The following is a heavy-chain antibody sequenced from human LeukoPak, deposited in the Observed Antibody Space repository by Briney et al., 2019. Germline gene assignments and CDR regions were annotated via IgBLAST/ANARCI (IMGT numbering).Heavy chain of an antibody. CDR1: GFTFSDYY. V-gene: IGHV3-11*01. J-gene: IGHJ6*02. CDR3: ARRNADCSGSSCSRASYYYYGMDV. D-gene: IGHD2-15*01. Sequence: PGGSLRLSCAASGFTFSDYYMSWIRRAPGKGLEWVSYIDTSGGNIYYADSMKGRFTISRDNAKNSLSLHMNSLRAEDTAVYYCARRNADCSGSSCSRASYYYYGMDVWGQGTTVTVSS. CDR2: IDTSGGNI.